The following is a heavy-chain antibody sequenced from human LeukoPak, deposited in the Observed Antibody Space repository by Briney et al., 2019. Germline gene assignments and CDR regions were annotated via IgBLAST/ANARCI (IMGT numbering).Heavy chain of an antibody. V-gene: IGHV3-43*02. CDR1: GFTFDDYA. J-gene: IGHJ4*02. D-gene: IGHD6-19*01. CDR3: AKDKALSIAVAVGSFDY. CDR2: ISGDGGST. Sequence: GGSLRLSCAASGFTFDDYAMHWVRQAPGKGLEGVSLISGDGGSTYYADSVKGRFTIFRDNSKNSLYLQMNSLRTEDTALYYCAKDKALSIAVAVGSFDYWGQGTLVTVSS.